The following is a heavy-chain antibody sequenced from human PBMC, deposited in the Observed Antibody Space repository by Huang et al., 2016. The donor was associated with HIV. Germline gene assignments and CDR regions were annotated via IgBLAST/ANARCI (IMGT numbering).Heavy chain of an antibody. CDR3: ASGPVIVSISRFYFEQ. D-gene: IGHD3-22*01. V-gene: IGHV4-39*02. CDR1: FASISGNSKY. J-gene: IGHJ4*02. CDR2: IPYGGRT. Sequence: LLLRESGSGLVKTSETMSLSCTVAFASISGNSKYCTWVRQSPGKGLEWRAGIPYGGRTYYNPALKSRVSMSGDTSHNQHCALTLASVTAADTAVYFCASGPVIVSISRFYFEQWGPGILVTV.